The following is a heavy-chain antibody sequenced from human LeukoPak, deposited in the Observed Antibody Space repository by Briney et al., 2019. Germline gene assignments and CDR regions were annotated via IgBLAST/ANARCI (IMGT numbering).Heavy chain of an antibody. Sequence: GTSVKVSCKASGFTFTSSTMQWVRQARGQRLEWIGWIVVGSGNTNYAQKFQERVTITRDMSTSTVYMELSSLRSEDTAVYYCARDWYSSSPDFLYYYYYYMDVWGKGTTVTVSS. D-gene: IGHD6-13*01. CDR3: ARDWYSSSPDFLYYYYYYMDV. J-gene: IGHJ6*03. CDR1: GFTFTSST. V-gene: IGHV1-58*02. CDR2: IVVGSGNT.